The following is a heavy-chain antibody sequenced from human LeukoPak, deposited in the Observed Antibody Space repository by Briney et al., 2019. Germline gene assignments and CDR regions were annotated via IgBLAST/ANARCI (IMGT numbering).Heavy chain of an antibody. CDR3: ARETTVTTGAFDI. CDR1: GDSISSYF. D-gene: IGHD4-17*01. V-gene: IGHV4-59*12. Sequence: PSETLSLTCTVSGDSISSYFWSWVRQPPGKGLEWIGYFYHSGNTNYNPSLKSRVTISVDTSKNQFSLKLSSVTAADTAVYYCARETTVTTGAFDIWGQGTMVTVSS. J-gene: IGHJ3*02. CDR2: FYHSGNT.